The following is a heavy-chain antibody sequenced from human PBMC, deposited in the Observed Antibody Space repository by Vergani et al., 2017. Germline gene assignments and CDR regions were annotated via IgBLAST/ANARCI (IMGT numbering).Heavy chain of an antibody. CDR2: IRNKAYGGTT. D-gene: IGHD3-22*01. CDR1: GFSFGDYA. V-gene: IGHV3-49*04. Sequence: EVQLVESGGGLVPPGRSLRLSCAASGFSFGDYAMTWVRQAPGKGLEWVAFIRNKAYGGTTEYAASVKGRFTISRDNAKNSLYLQMNSLRAEDTAVYYCARAKRGGYYDSSGYYSFDYWGQGTLVTVSS. CDR3: ARAKRGGYYDSSGYYSFDY. J-gene: IGHJ4*02.